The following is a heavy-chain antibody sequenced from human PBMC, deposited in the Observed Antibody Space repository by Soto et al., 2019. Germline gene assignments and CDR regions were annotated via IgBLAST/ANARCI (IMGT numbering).Heavy chain of an antibody. V-gene: IGHV3-23*01. CDR2: VSGGGDRT. Sequence: GGSLRLSCAASGFLFSAYAMSWVRQAPGKGLEWVSIVSGGGDRTDYADSVKGRFIISRDNSKNTVFLDIRDLRAEDTAIYYCAKDPVPALWGSSYYFDSWGQGTLVTVSS. CDR1: GFLFSAYA. J-gene: IGHJ4*02. D-gene: IGHD3-16*01. CDR3: AKDPVPALWGSSYYFDS.